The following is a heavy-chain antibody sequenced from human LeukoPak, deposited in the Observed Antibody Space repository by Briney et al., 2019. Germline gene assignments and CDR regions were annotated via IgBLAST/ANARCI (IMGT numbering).Heavy chain of an antibody. J-gene: IGHJ6*03. CDR2: IYYSGST. CDR1: GGSISSSSYY. V-gene: IGHV4-39*01. D-gene: IGHD2-2*01. Sequence: PSETLSLTCTVSGGSISSSSYYWGWIRQPPGKGLEWIGGIYYSGSTYYNPSLKSRVTMSVDTSMKQFSLKLSSVTAADTAVYYCARFQLGYYYYMDVWGRGTTVTVSS. CDR3: ARFQLGYYYYMDV.